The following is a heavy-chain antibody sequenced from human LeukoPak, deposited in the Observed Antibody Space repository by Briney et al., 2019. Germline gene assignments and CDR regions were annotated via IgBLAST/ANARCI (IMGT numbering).Heavy chain of an antibody. CDR2: IRSDGST. CDR1: GFTVSSNY. CDR3: AREMYSGMYNDAFDI. V-gene: IGHV3-53*01. D-gene: IGHD1-26*01. Sequence: GGSLRLSCTASGFTVSSNYMSWVRQAPGKGLEWVPVIRSDGSTNHADSVKGRFTISRDNSKNTLYLQMNNLRAEDTAMYYCAREMYSGMYNDAFDIWGQGTKVTVSS. J-gene: IGHJ3*02.